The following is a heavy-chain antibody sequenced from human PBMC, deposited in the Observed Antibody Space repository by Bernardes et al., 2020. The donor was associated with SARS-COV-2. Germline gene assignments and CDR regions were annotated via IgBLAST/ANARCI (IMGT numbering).Heavy chain of an antibody. V-gene: IGHV4-34*01. CDR2: VHHSGRN. CDR1: GGSFSSHY. Sequence: SETLSLTCNVSGGSFSSHYWTWIRQPPGKGLEWIGEVHHSGRNNYNPSLRSRVTMLVDTSKNQFSLTLTSVTAADTAVYYCAGLTDDNGRYFWFDPWGQGTLVIVSS. D-gene: IGHD1-26*01. J-gene: IGHJ5*02. CDR3: AGLTDDNGRYFWFDP.